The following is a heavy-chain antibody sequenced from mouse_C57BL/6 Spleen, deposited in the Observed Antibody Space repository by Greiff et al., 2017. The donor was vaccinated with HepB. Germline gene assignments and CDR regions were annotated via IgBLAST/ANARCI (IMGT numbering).Heavy chain of an antibody. CDR1: GYTFTSYW. V-gene: IGHV1-50*01. Sequence: VKLQQPGAELVKPGASVKLSCKASGYTFTSYWMQWVKQRPGQGLEWIGEIDPSDSYTNYNQKFKGKATLTVDTSSSTAYMQLSSLTSEDSAVYYCARSAQATTWFAYWGQGTLVTVSA. CDR3: ARSAQATTWFAY. CDR2: IDPSDSYT. J-gene: IGHJ3*01. D-gene: IGHD3-2*02.